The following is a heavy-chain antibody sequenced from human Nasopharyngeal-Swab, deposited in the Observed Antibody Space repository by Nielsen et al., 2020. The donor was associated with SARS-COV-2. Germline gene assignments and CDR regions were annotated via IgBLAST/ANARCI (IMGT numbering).Heavy chain of an antibody. CDR1: GYTFTSYD. CDR3: ARTDVGSNGAFDI. CDR2: MNPNSGNT. J-gene: IGHJ3*02. V-gene: IGHV1-8*01. Sequence: ASVKVSCKASGYTFTSYDINWVRQATGQGLEWMGWMNPNSGNTGYAQKFQGRVTITRDTSTTTVYMEVTSLRSEDTAVYYCARTDVGSNGAFDIWGQGTLVTVSS. D-gene: IGHD1-26*01.